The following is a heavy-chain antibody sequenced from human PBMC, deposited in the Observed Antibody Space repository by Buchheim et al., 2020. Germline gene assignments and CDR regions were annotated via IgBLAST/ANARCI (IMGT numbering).Heavy chain of an antibody. V-gene: IGHV3-11*06. CDR1: GFTFSDYY. Sequence: QVQLVESGGGLVKPGGSLRLSRAASGFTFSDYYMSWIRQAPGKGLEWVSYISSSSSYTNYADSVKGRFTISRDNAKNSLYLQMNSLRAEDTAVYYCAREGAGYCSSTSCYSRNYYYYYGMDVWGQGTT. J-gene: IGHJ6*02. D-gene: IGHD2-2*01. CDR3: AREGAGYCSSTSCYSRNYYYYYGMDV. CDR2: ISSSSSYT.